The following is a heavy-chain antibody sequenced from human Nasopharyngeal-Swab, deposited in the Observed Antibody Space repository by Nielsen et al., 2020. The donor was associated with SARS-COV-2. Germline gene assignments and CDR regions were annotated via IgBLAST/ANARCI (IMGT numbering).Heavy chain of an antibody. V-gene: IGHV4-39*01. CDR2: IYYSGTT. D-gene: IGHD2-21*01. CDR1: GGSVSSSVYY. CDR3: ARAGILWGINAFDI. Sequence: SETLSLTCTVSGGSVSSSVYYWGWIRQPPGKGLEWIGSIYYSGTTYYKPSLKGRVTISVDTSKNQFSLKLSSVTAADTAVYYCARAGILWGINAFDIWGQGTMVTVSS. J-gene: IGHJ3*02.